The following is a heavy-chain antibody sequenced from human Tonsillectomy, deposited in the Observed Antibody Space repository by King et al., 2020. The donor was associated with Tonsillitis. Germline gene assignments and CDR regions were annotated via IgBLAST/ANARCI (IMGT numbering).Heavy chain of an antibody. Sequence: QLVQSGAEVKRPGASVKVSCKASGYTFTNYDITWVRQAPGQGLQWMGWISGYSGNTNYAQKLQGRVTMTTDTSTSTAFMEPRSLRSDDTAVYYCARDFPRGIFDYWGQGTLVTVSS. CDR2: ISGYSGNT. D-gene: IGHD2/OR15-2a*01. CDR1: GYTFTNYD. V-gene: IGHV1-18*01. J-gene: IGHJ4*02. CDR3: ARDFPRGIFDY.